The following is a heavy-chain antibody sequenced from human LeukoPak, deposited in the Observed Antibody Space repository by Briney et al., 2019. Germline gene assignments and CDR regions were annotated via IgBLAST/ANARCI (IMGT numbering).Heavy chain of an antibody. V-gene: IGHV4-38-2*02. CDR1: GYSISSGYY. Sequence: SETLSLTCTVSGYSISSGYYRGWIRQPPGKGLEWIGSIYHSGSTYYNPSLKSRVTISVDTSKNQFSLKLNSVTAADTAVYYCARDLHYDYVWGSYRPSDYWGQGTLVTVSS. J-gene: IGHJ4*02. CDR2: IYHSGST. D-gene: IGHD3-16*02. CDR3: ARDLHYDYVWGSYRPSDY.